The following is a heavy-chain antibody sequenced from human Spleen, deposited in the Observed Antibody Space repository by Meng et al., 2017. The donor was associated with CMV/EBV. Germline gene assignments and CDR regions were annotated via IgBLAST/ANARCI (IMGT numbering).Heavy chain of an antibody. Sequence: SETLSLTCSVSGGSVSSGIYYYWSWIRQPPGKGVEWIGHIHYSGSTDYNPSLESRVTISIHTSKNQFSLKLSSVTAADAAVYYCARSRPGPLFDYWGQGTLVTVSS. CDR1: GGSVSSGIYY. CDR2: IHYSGST. D-gene: IGHD6-6*01. J-gene: IGHJ4*02. CDR3: ARSRPGPLFDY. V-gene: IGHV4-61*01.